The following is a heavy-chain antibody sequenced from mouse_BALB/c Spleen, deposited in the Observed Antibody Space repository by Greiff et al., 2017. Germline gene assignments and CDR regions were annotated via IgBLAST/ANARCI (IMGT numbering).Heavy chain of an antibody. CDR3: ARESSTAWFAY. CDR1: GFTFSDYY. CDR2: ISDGGSYT. V-gene: IGHV5-4*02. J-gene: IGHJ3*01. Sequence: EVKLVESGGGLVKPGGSLKLSCAASGFTFSDYYMYWVRQTPEKRLEWVATISDGGSYTYYPDSVKGRFTISRDNAKNNLYLQMSSLKSEDTAMYYCARESSTAWFAYWGQGTLVTVSA. D-gene: IGHD1-1*01.